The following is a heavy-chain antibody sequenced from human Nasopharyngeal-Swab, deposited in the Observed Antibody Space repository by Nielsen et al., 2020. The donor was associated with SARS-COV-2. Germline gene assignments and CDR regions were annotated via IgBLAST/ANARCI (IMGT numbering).Heavy chain of an antibody. CDR3: AKDGGNSGYYYYYMDV. CDR1: GFTFSSYG. D-gene: IGHD4-23*01. J-gene: IGHJ6*03. V-gene: IGHV3-30*18. CDR2: ISYDGSNK. Sequence: GGSLRLSCAASGFTFSSYGMHWVRQAPGKGLEWVAVISYDGSNKYYADSVKGRFTISRDNSKNTLYLQMNSLRAEDTAVYYCAKDGGNSGYYYYYMDVWGKGTTVTVSS.